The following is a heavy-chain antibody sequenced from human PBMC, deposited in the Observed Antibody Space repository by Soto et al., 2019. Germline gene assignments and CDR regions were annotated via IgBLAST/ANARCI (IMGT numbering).Heavy chain of an antibody. Sequence: PGGSLRLSCAASGFTFSSYWMSWVRQAPGKGLEWVANIKQDGSEKYYVDSVKGRLTISRDNAKNSLYLQMNSLRAEDTAVYYCARELYDFWSGYGMDVWGQGTTVTVSS. V-gene: IGHV3-7*01. CDR2: IKQDGSEK. D-gene: IGHD3-3*01. CDR1: GFTFSSYW. J-gene: IGHJ6*02. CDR3: ARELYDFWSGYGMDV.